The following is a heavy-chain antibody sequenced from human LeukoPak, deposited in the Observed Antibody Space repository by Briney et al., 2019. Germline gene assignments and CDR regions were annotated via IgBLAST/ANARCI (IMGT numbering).Heavy chain of an antibody. D-gene: IGHD2-15*01. CDR1: GFTFSSYW. CDR3: SVVVAANDAFDI. J-gene: IGHJ3*02. V-gene: IGHV3-30*02. Sequence: GGSLRLSCAASGFTFSSYWMHWVRQAPGKGLEWVAFIRYDGSNKYYADSVKGRFTISRDNSKNTLYLQMNSLRAEDTAVYYCSVVVAANDAFDIWGQGTMVTVSS. CDR2: IRYDGSNK.